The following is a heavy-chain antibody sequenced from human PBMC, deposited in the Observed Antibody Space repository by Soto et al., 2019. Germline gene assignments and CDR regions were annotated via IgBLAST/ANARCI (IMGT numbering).Heavy chain of an antibody. V-gene: IGHV3-7*05. D-gene: IGHD5-18*01. CDR2: IKQDGSEK. J-gene: IGHJ6*02. CDR3: ARDSRSGYSFSDYYYYGMDV. Sequence: GGSLRLSCAASGFTFSSYWMSWVRQAPGKGLEWVANIKQDGSEKYYVDSVKGRFTISRDNAKNSLYLQMNSLRAEDTAVYYCARDSRSGYSFSDYYYYGMDVWGQGTKVTGSS. CDR1: GFTFSSYW.